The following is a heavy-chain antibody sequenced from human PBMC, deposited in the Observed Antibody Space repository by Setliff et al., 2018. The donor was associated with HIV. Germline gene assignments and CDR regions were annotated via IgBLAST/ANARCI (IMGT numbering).Heavy chain of an antibody. CDR3: ARHVYSSGWGYVYHLDS. J-gene: IGHJ4*02. Sequence: SETLSLTCTVSGGSISNYYWSWIRQPPGKGLEWIGYIYASGSTNYSPSLKSRVTISVDTSKNQFSLKLKSVTAADTAVYFCARHVYSSGWGYVYHLDSWGQGALVTVSS. CDR1: GGSISNYY. D-gene: IGHD6-19*01. V-gene: IGHV4-59*08. CDR2: IYASGST.